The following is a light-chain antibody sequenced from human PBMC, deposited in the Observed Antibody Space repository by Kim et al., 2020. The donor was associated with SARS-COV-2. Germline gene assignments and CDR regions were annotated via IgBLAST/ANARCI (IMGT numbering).Light chain of an antibody. J-gene: IGKJ1*01. CDR1: QSVSSSY. CDR2: GAS. V-gene: IGKV3-20*01. Sequence: EIVLTQSPCTLSLSPGERATLSCRASQSVSSSYLAWYQQKPGQAPRLLIYGASSRATGIPDRFSGSGSGTDFTLTISRLEPEDFAVYYCQQYGSSPQTFGQGTKLDIK. CDR3: QQYGSSPQT.